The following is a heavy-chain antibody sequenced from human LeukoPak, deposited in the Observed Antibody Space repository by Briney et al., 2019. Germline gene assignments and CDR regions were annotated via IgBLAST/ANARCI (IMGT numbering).Heavy chain of an antibody. CDR2: ISKVKSFE. CDR3: ARESPRTFGWRKYYGMDV. Sequence: GGSLRLSCVASGFTFSSYNMHWVRQAPGKGLGWVPVISKVKSFEYYGDSVKGRFTISRDNPRNTLYLEMNSLRAEDTAVYYCARESPRTFGWRKYYGMDVWGQGTTVTVSS. D-gene: IGHD2/OR15-2a*01. V-gene: IGHV3-30*03. CDR1: GFTFSSYN. J-gene: IGHJ6*02.